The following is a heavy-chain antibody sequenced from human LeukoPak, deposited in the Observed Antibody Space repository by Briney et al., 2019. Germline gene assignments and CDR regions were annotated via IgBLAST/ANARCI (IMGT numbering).Heavy chain of an antibody. Sequence: GSSVKVSCKASGGSFSNYAFSWVRQAPGQGLEWLGGIIPIFGVSNFAQKFQGRVTISADESTSTAYMELSSLTSEDTAVYYCARGRWPQYNWNDGWRYYFDYWGQGTLVTVSS. CDR1: GGSFSNYA. V-gene: IGHV1-69*01. D-gene: IGHD1-1*01. J-gene: IGHJ4*02. CDR2: IIPIFGVS. CDR3: ARGRWPQYNWNDGWRYYFDY.